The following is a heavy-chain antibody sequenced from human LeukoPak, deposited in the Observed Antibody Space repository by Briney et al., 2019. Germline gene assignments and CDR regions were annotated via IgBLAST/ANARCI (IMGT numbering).Heavy chain of an antibody. Sequence: PGGSLRLSCAASGFTFSSYAMSWVRQAPGKGLEWVSAISGSGGSTYYADSVKGRFTISRDNSKNTLYLQMNSLRAEDTAVYYCAKGTTVEMATNNRHDEGYDYWGQGTLVTVSS. CDR3: AKGTTVEMATNNRHDEGYDY. V-gene: IGHV3-23*01. CDR2: ISGSGGST. CDR1: GFTFSSYA. D-gene: IGHD5-24*01. J-gene: IGHJ4*02.